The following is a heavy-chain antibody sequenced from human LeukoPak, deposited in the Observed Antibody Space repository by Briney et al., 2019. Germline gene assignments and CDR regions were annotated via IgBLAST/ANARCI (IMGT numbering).Heavy chain of an antibody. Sequence: PSETLSLTCTVSGGSISSYYWSWIRQPPGKGLGWIGYIYYSGSTNYNPSLKSRVTISVDTSKNQFSLKLSSVTAADTAVYYCARHYYDSSGYYYGMGAFDIWGQGTMVTVSS. J-gene: IGHJ3*02. CDR1: GGSISSYY. CDR3: ARHYYDSSGYYYGMGAFDI. CDR2: IYYSGST. V-gene: IGHV4-59*01. D-gene: IGHD3-22*01.